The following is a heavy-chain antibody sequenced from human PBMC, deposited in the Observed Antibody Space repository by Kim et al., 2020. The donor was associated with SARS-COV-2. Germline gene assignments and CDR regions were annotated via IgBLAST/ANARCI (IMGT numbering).Heavy chain of an antibody. V-gene: IGHV3-15*01. CDR2: IKSIRDGGAA. CDR3: ATDQGNSSSFYSFDY. D-gene: IGHD5-12*01. Sequence: GGSLRLSCAASGFTLSKTWMTWVRQAPGKGLESVARIKSIRDGGAAFYAAPVKDRFTNSRSDSENTLYLQMNSLTTEDTAVYYCATDQGNSSSFYSFDYWGLGTLVTVSS. J-gene: IGHJ4*02. CDR1: GFTLSKTW.